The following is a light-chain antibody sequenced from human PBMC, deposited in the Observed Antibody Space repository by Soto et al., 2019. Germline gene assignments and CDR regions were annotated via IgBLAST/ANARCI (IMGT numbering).Light chain of an antibody. CDR2: GVS. V-gene: IGLV2-14*01. CDR3: SSYTTSTTYV. Sequence: QSALTQPPSASGSPGQSVAISCTGTSSDVGGYNYVSWYRQHPGKAPKLMIYGVSNRPSGVSNRFSGSKYGNTASLNISGLQAEDEADYYCSSYTTSTTYVFASGTRSPS. J-gene: IGLJ1*01. CDR1: SSDVGGYNY.